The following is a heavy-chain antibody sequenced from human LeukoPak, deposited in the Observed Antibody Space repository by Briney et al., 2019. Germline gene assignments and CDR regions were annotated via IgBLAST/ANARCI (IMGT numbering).Heavy chain of an antibody. CDR3: ARTLAAADKYYYYGMDV. V-gene: IGHV2-70*11. Sequence: SGPALVKPTQTLTLTCTFSGFSPSTSGMCVSWIRQPPGKALEWLARIDWDDDKYYSTSLKTRLTISKDTSKNQVVLTMTNMDPVDTATYYCARTLAAADKYYYYGMDVWSQGTRSPSP. D-gene: IGHD6-13*01. J-gene: IGHJ6*02. CDR1: GFSPSTSGMC. CDR2: IDWDDDK.